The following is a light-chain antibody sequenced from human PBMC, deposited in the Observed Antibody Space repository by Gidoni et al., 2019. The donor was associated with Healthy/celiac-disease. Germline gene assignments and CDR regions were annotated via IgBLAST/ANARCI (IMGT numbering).Light chain of an antibody. CDR2: AAS. CDR3: QQSYSTPPT. CDR1: QSISSY. Sequence: DIQMTQSPSSLSASVGDRVTITCRASQSISSYLNWYQQKPGKAPKLLIYAASSLQSGVPSMFSGSGSGTDFTLTISSLQPEDFATYYCQQSYSTPPTFXQXTKVEIK. J-gene: IGKJ1*01. V-gene: IGKV1-39*01.